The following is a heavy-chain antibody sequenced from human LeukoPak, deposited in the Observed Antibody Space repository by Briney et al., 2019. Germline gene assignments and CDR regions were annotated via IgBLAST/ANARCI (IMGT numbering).Heavy chain of an antibody. CDR3: AGVEMATIFANDPVYFDY. CDR2: INQDGSEK. CDR1: GFTFSSYW. J-gene: IGHJ4*02. Sequence: GGSLRLSCAASGFTFSSYWMTWVRQAPGKGLEWVANINQDGSEKHYVDSVKGRFTISRDNAKNSLYLQMNSLRAEDTAVYYCAGVEMATIFANDPVYFDYWGQGTLVTVSS. V-gene: IGHV3-7*01. D-gene: IGHD5-24*01.